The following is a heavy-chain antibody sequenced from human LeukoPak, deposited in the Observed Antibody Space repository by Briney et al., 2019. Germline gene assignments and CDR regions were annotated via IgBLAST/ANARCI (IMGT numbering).Heavy chain of an antibody. CDR3: ARGIFTSTSWSRIAAAGTDYNGMDV. D-gene: IGHD6-13*01. CDR2: IYTSGST. V-gene: IGHV4-61*02. Sequence: SETLSLTCTVSGGSISSGSYYWSWIRQPAGKGLEWIGRIYTSGSTNYNPSLKSRVTISVDTSKNQFSLKLSSVTAADTAVYYCARGIFTSTSWSRIAAAGTDYNGMDVWGQGTTVTVSS. J-gene: IGHJ6*02. CDR1: GGSISSGSYY.